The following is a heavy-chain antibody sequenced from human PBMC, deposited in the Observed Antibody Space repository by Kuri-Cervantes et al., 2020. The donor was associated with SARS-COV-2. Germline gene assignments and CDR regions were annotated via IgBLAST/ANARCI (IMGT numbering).Heavy chain of an antibody. D-gene: IGHD1-26*01. J-gene: IGHJ4*02. CDR2: MNLHSGGT. CDR1: GDTFTSYN. CDR3: ARVVGLYGDFDY. V-gene: IGHV1-2*04. Sequence: ASVKVSCKASGDTFTSYNVNWVRQATGQGLEWMGWMNLHSGGTNYAQKFQGWVTITRDTSISTAYMELRRLRSDDTAVYYCARVVGLYGDFDYWGQGTPVTVSS.